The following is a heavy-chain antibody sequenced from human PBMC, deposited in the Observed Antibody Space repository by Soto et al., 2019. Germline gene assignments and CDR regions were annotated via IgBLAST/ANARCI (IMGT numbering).Heavy chain of an antibody. J-gene: IGHJ4*02. CDR2: ISYDGSNK. Sequence: GGSLRLSCAASGFTFSSYAMHWVRQAPGKGLEWVAVISYDGSNKYYADSVKGRFTISRDNSKNTLYLQMNSLRAEDTAVYYCARDPGADWNYGLLSYFDYWGQGTLVTVSS. CDR3: ARDPGADWNYGLLSYFDY. V-gene: IGHV3-30-3*01. CDR1: GFTFSSYA. D-gene: IGHD1-7*01.